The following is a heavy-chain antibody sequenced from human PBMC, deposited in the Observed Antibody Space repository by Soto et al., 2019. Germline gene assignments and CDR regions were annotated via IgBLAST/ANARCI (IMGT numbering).Heavy chain of an antibody. V-gene: IGHV4-4*02. J-gene: IGHJ6*02. D-gene: IGHD3-3*01. CDR3: AREKDFWSGQNGLDV. Sequence: SETLSLTCAVSGESISSSNWWSWVRQPPGKGLEWIGEIYHSGNTKYNPSLKSRVNISVDKSKNQFYLKLNSVTAADTAVYYCAREKDFWSGQNGLDVWGQGTTVTVS. CDR1: GESISSSNW. CDR2: IYHSGNT.